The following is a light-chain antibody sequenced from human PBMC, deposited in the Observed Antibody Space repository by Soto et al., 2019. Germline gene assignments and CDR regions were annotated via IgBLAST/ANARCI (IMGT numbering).Light chain of an antibody. V-gene: IGKV3-15*01. J-gene: IGKJ4*01. CDR2: GAS. Sequence: EIVMTQSRATLSVSPGERATLSCRASQSVSSNLVWYQQKPGQAPRLLIYGASTRATGIPARFSGSGSGTEFTLTISSLQSEDFAIYYCQQSNNWPPLTFGGGTKVEIK. CDR3: QQSNNWPPLT. CDR1: QSVSSN.